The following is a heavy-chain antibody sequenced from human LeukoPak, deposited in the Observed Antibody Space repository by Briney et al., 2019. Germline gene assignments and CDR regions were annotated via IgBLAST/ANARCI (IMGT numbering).Heavy chain of an antibody. CDR2: INPNSGGT. V-gene: IGHV1-2*04. J-gene: IGHJ6*02. CDR1: GSTFTSYY. Sequence: ASVKVSCKATGSTFTSYYMHWVRQAPGQGLEWMGWINPNSGGTNYAQKFQGWVTMTRDTSISTAYMELSRLRSDDTAVYYCARDVVGRGYCSGGTCFPDYYGMDVWGQGTTVTVSS. CDR3: ARDVVGRGYCSGGTCFPDYYGMDV. D-gene: IGHD2-15*01.